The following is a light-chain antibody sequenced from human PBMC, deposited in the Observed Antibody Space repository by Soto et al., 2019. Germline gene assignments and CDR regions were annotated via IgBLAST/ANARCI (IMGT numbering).Light chain of an antibody. J-gene: IGLJ2*01. V-gene: IGLV2-23*01. Sequence: QSVLTQPASVSGSPGQSITIFCTGTSSDIGIYNFVSWYQQHPGKAPKLMIYEGSKRPSGVSNRFSGSKSGNTASLTISGLQAEDEADYYCCSYAGSSPHVVFGGGTKLTVL. CDR2: EGS. CDR3: CSYAGSSPHVV. CDR1: SSDIGIYNF.